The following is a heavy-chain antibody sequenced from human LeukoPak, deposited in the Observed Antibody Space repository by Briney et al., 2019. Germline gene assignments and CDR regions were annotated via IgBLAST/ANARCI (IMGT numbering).Heavy chain of an antibody. V-gene: IGHV1-18*01. CDR3: ARDVDGYNGRGGSVY. J-gene: IGHJ4*02. CDR2: ISAYNGNT. D-gene: IGHD5-24*01. Sequence: AASVKVSCKASGYTFTNFGISWVRQAPGQGLEWMGWISAYNGNTNYAQKLQGRVTMTTDTSTSTAYMELRSLRSDDTAVYYCARDVDGYNGRGGSVYWGQGTLVTVSS. CDR1: GYTFTNFG.